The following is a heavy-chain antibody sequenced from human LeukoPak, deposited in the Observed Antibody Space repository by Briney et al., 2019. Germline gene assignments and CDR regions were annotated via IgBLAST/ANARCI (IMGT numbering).Heavy chain of an antibody. CDR2: IHHGGST. Sequence: SETLSLTCAVFGDSINNNIWWTWVRQPPGKGLEWIGEIHHGGSTNYKPSLKSRVTISVDKSKNQFSLKLTSVTAADTAIYYCARKSATDYYETDYWGQGALVTVSS. V-gene: IGHV4-4*02. D-gene: IGHD3-9*01. CDR3: ARKSATDYYETDY. CDR1: GDSINNNIW. J-gene: IGHJ4*02.